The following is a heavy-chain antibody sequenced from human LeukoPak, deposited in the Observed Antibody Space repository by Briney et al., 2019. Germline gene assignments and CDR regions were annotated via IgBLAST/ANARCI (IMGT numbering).Heavy chain of an antibody. CDR1: GFTFSDYY. V-gene: IGHV3-53*01. CDR2: IYSGGST. J-gene: IGHJ3*02. Sequence: GGSLRLSCAASGFTFSDYYMSWLRQAPGKGLEWVSVIYSGGSTYYADSVKGRFTISRDNSKNTLYLQMNSLRAEDTAVYYCARDGPLSRAFDIWGQGTMVTVSS. D-gene: IGHD3-10*01. CDR3: ARDGPLSRAFDI.